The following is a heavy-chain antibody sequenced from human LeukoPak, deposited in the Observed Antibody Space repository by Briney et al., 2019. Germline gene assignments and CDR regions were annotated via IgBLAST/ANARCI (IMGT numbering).Heavy chain of an antibody. Sequence: SETLSLICTVSGDSLTTGSFYWGWVPQPPGKGLEWIASIYHTGNSYYKPSLRSRATISLDTSKNHISLKLNSVTAEDTALYYCARGTVYSSSPFDYYNYFDVWCKGPTVTVSS. V-gene: IGHV4-39*07. D-gene: IGHD6-13*01. CDR2: IYHTGNS. CDR1: GDSLTTGSFY. CDR3: ARGTVYSSSPFDYYNYFDV. J-gene: IGHJ6*03.